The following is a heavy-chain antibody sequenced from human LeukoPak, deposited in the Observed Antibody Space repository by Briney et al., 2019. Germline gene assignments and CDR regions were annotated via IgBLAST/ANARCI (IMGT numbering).Heavy chain of an antibody. V-gene: IGHV3-23*01. CDR2: ISGSGSNT. CDR3: AKAYCSGTRCYRDY. Sequence: PGGSLRLSCAASGFTFSSYAMNWVRQAPGKGLEWVSSISGSGSNTYYADSVKGRFTISRDNSKNTLYLQMNSLRAEDTALYYCAKAYCSGTRCYRDYWGQGTLVTVSS. CDR1: GFTFSSYA. J-gene: IGHJ4*02. D-gene: IGHD2-2*01.